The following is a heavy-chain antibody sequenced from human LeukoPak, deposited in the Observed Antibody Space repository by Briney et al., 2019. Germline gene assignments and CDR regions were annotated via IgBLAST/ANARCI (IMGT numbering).Heavy chain of an antibody. V-gene: IGHV1-46*01. CDR2: INPSGGST. CDR3: ARSILVVPVASHLNYGVDV. D-gene: IGHD2-2*01. J-gene: IGHJ6*02. CDR1: GYTFTSYY. Sequence: ASVTVSCTASGYTFTSYYMHWVRQAPGQGLEWMGIINPSGGSTSYAQKFQGRVTMTRDTSTSTAYMELSSLRSEDTAVYYCARSILVVPVASHLNYGVDVWGQGTTVTVSS.